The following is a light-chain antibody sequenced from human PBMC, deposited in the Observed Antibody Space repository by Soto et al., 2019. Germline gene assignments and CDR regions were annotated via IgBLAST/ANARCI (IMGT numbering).Light chain of an antibody. CDR3: QQYGSSPQT. V-gene: IGKV3-20*01. J-gene: IGKJ2*01. Sequence: EIVLTQSPGTLSLSPGERATLSCRASQSVSSNYLAWYQQKPGQAPRLLIYGATNRATGIPDRFSGSVSGADFTLTISRLEPEDFAVYYCQQYGSSPQTFGQGTKLEIK. CDR2: GAT. CDR1: QSVSSNY.